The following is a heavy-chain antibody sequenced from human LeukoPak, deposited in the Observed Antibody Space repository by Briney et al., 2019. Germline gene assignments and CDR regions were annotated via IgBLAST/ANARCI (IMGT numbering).Heavy chain of an antibody. Sequence: PSETLSLTCAVSGGSISSYYWSWIRQPPGKGLEWIGYIYYSGSTNYNPSLKSRVTISVDTSKNQFSLKLSSVTAADTAMYYCATASGATTFDYWGQGTLVTVSS. D-gene: IGHD1-26*01. J-gene: IGHJ4*02. V-gene: IGHV4-59*01. CDR3: ATASGATTFDY. CDR1: GGSISSYY. CDR2: IYYSGST.